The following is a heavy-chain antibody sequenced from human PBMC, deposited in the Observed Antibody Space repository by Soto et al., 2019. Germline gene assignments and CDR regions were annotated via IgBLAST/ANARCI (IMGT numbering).Heavy chain of an antibody. Sequence: EVQLLESGGGLVQPGGSLRLSCAASGFTFSSYAMSWVRQAPGKGLEWVSAISGSGGSTYYADSVKGRFTISRDNSKNTLYLQMNSLRAEDTAVYYRAKVLASPTKPDYFDYWGQGTLVTFSS. D-gene: IGHD2-15*01. V-gene: IGHV3-23*01. J-gene: IGHJ4*02. CDR3: AKVLASPTKPDYFDY. CDR1: GFTFSSYA. CDR2: ISGSGGST.